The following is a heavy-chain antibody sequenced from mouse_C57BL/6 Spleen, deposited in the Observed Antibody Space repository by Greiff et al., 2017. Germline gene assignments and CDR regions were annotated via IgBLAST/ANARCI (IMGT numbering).Heavy chain of an antibody. CDR3: ARDRADCFDY. V-gene: IGHV5-16*01. CDR2: INYDGSST. CDR1: GFTFSDYY. D-gene: IGHD3-3*01. J-gene: IGHJ2*01. Sequence: EVKLVESEGGLVQPGSSMKLSCTASGFTFSDYYMAWVRQVPEKGLEWVANINYDGSSTYYLDSLKSRFIISRDNAKNILYLQMSSLKSEDTATNYCARDRADCFDYWGQGTTLTVSS.